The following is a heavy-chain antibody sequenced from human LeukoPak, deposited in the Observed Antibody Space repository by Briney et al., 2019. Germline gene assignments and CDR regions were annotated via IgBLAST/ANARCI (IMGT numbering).Heavy chain of an antibody. CDR1: GFSFSSYA. V-gene: IGHV3-30-3*02. D-gene: IGHD3-22*01. Sequence: GGSLRLSCAASGFSFSSYAMHWVRQAPGKGLEWVAVISYDGSNKYYADSVKGRFTISRDNSKNTLYLQMNSLRAEDTAVYYCAKEWRAYYYDSSGPFDYWGQGTLVTVSS. CDR3: AKEWRAYYYDSSGPFDY. J-gene: IGHJ4*02. CDR2: ISYDGSNK.